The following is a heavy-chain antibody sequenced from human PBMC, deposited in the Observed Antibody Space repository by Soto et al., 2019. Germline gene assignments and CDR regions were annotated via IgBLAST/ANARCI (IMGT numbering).Heavy chain of an antibody. CDR1: GGSISSYY. CDR3: ARESRSDSGSYYSWFDP. V-gene: IGHV4-59*01. CDR2: IYYSGST. J-gene: IGHJ5*02. Sequence: SETLSLTCTVSGGSISSYYWSWIRQPPGKGLEWIGYIYYSGSTNYNPSLKSRVTISVDTSKNQFSLKLSSVTAADTAVYYCARESRSDSGSYYSWFDPWGQGTRVTVAS. D-gene: IGHD1-26*01.